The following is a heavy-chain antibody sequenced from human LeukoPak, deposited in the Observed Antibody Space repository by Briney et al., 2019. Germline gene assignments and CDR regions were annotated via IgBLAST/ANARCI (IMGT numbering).Heavy chain of an antibody. V-gene: IGHV3-49*04. CDR1: GFTFGDYA. CDR2: IRSKAYGGTT. Sequence: GGSLRLSCTASGFTFGDYAMSWVRQAPGKGLEWVGFIRSKAYGGTTEYAASVKGRFTISRDDSKSIAYLQMNSLRAEDTAVYYCAKDGRYSSGWSKAKEYYFDYWGQGTLVTVSS. CDR3: AKDGRYSSGWSKAKEYYFDY. J-gene: IGHJ4*02. D-gene: IGHD6-19*01.